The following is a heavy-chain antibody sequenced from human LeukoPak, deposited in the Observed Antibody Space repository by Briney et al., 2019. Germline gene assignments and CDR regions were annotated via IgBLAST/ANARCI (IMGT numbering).Heavy chain of an antibody. J-gene: IGHJ4*02. CDR1: GGSISSSSYY. D-gene: IGHD3-22*01. V-gene: IGHV4-39*01. CDR3: ARREYYDSSGYR. Sequence: PSETLSLTCTVSGGSISSSSYYWGWIRPPPGKELEWIGSIYNSGSTYYNPSLKSRVTISVDTSKNQFSLKLSSVTAADTAVYFCARREYYDSSGYRWGQGTLVTVSS. CDR2: IYNSGST.